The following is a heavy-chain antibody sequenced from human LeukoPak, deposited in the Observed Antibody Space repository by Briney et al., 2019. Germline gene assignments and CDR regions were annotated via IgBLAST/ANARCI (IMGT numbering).Heavy chain of an antibody. CDR3: AKLQTAVVPAATLGFDS. V-gene: IGHV3-21*04. CDR1: GFTFSTSS. CDR2: ITSSSSYI. Sequence: GGSLRLSCAASGFTFSTSSMNWVRQAPGKGLEWVSSITSSSSYIYYADSVKGRFTISRDNAKNSLYLQMNSLRAEDTAIYYCAKLQTAVVPAATLGFDSWGQGTLVTVSS. J-gene: IGHJ4*02. D-gene: IGHD2-2*01.